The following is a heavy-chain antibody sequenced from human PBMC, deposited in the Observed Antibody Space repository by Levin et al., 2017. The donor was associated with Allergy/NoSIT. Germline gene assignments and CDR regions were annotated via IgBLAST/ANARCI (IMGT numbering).Heavy chain of an antibody. CDR2: INPSAGST. D-gene: IGHD3-10*01. CDR1: GYTFTSYY. CDR3: ARARWFGELLSPIDY. V-gene: IGHV1-46*03. J-gene: IGHJ4*02. Sequence: GASVKVSCKASGYTFTSYYIHWVRQAPGQGLEWMGIINPSAGSTTYAQKFQGRVTMTRDTSTSTVYMELSSLRSDDTAVYYCARARWFGELLSPIDYWGQGTLVTVSS.